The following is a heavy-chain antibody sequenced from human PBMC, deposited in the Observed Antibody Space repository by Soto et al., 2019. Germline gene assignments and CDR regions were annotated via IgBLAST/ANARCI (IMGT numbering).Heavy chain of an antibody. V-gene: IGHV3-30*18. J-gene: IGHJ6*02. D-gene: IGHD3-10*01. CDR2: ISYDGSNK. Sequence: GGSLRLSCAASGFTFSSYGMHWVRQAPGKGLEWVAVISYDGSNKYYADSVKGRFTISRDNSKNTLYLQMNSLRAEDTAVYYCAKEYYGSGSYYRGYYYGMDVWGQGTTVTVSS. CDR3: AKEYYGSGSYYRGYYYGMDV. CDR1: GFTFSSYG.